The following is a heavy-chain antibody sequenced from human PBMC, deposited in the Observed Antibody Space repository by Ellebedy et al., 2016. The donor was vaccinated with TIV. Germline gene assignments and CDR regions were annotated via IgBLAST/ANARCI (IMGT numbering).Heavy chain of an antibody. CDR3: ARDPAPGTGYYYYGLDV. J-gene: IGHJ6*02. Sequence: GESLKISCAASGFTFSSYEMNWVRQAPGKGLEWISYISSSGTSIYYADSVRGRFTMSRDNAKNSLYLQMNSLRAEDTAVYYCARDPAPGTGYYYYGLDVWGQGTTVTVS. CDR1: GFTFSSYE. V-gene: IGHV3-48*03. D-gene: IGHD6-13*01. CDR2: ISSSGTSI.